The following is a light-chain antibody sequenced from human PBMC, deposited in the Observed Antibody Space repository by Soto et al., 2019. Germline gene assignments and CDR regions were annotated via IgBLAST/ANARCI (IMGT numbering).Light chain of an antibody. CDR3: AAWDDSLNVLV. Sequence: QSVLTQPPSVSEAPRQRVTISCSGSSSNIGNNAVNWYQQLQGKAPKLLIYYDDLLPSRVTDRFSGSKSRTAASLAISGLQSEDAADYYCAAWDDSLNVLVFGGGTKLTVL. CDR2: YDD. CDR1: SSNIGNNA. V-gene: IGLV1-36*01. J-gene: IGLJ2*01.